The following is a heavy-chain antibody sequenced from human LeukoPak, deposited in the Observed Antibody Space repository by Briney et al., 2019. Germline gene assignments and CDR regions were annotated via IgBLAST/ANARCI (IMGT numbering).Heavy chain of an antibody. Sequence: PSETLSLTCAVYGGSFSGYYWSWIRQPPGKGLEWIGEINHSGSTNYNPSLKSRVTISVDTSKNQFSLKLSSVTAADTAVYCCARGRGRCSGGSCLVDYWGQGTLVTVSS. V-gene: IGHV4-34*01. CDR3: ARGRGRCSGGSCLVDY. CDR1: GGSFSGYY. CDR2: INHSGST. J-gene: IGHJ4*02. D-gene: IGHD2-15*01.